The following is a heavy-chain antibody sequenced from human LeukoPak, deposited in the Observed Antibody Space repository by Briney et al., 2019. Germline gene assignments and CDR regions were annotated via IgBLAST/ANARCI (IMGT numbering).Heavy chain of an antibody. CDR2: ISASSGYI. D-gene: IGHD3-10*01. V-gene: IGHV3-21*01. CDR1: GFTFNNYW. Sequence: GGSLRLSCAASGFTFNNYWMSWVRQAPGKGLEWVSSISASSGYIYYADSMKGRFTISRDNAENSLHLQMNSLRAEDTALYYCARESLYSGSASSDLDYWGQGTLVTVSS. CDR3: ARESLYSGSASSDLDY. J-gene: IGHJ4*02.